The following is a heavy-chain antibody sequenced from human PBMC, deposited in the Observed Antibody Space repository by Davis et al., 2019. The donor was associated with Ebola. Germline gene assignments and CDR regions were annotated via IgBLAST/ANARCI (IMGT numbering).Heavy chain of an antibody. J-gene: IGHJ4*02. D-gene: IGHD3-22*01. CDR3: AKDALRDYDSSEDYFDY. V-gene: IGHV3-23*01. CDR1: GFTFSSYA. Sequence: GESLKISCAASGFTFSSYAMSWVRQAPGKGLEWVSAISGSGGSTYYADSVKGRFTISRDNSKNTLYLQMNSLRAEDTAVYYCAKDALRDYDSSEDYFDYWGQGTLVTVSS. CDR2: ISGSGGST.